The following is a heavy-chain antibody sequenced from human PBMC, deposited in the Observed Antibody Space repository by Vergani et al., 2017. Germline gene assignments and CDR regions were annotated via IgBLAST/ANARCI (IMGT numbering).Heavy chain of an antibody. Sequence: QLQLQESGSGLVKPSQTLSLTCAVSGGSISSGGYSWSWIRQPPGKGLEWIGYIYHSGSTNYNPSLKSRVTISVDKSKNQFSLKLSSVTAADTAVYYCARDSSGWWFDPWGQGTLVTVSS. CDR2: IYHSGST. J-gene: IGHJ5*02. D-gene: IGHD6-19*01. CDR3: ARDSSGWWFDP. CDR1: GGSISSGGYS. V-gene: IGHV4-30-2*01.